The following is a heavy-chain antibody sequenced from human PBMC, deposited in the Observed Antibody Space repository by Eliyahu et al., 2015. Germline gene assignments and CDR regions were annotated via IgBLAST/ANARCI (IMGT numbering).Heavy chain of an antibody. Sequence: QVTLKESGPVLVKPTETLTLTCTVXGXXLSNXRMGVSWIRQPPGKALEWLAXIFSNDEKSYSTSLKSRLTISKDTSKSQVVLTMTNMDPVDTATYYCARIDRVPSSLDYWGQGTLVTVSS. CDR2: IFSNDEK. D-gene: IGHD3-22*01. CDR3: ARIDRVPSSLDY. CDR1: GXXLSNXRMG. J-gene: IGHJ4*02. V-gene: IGHV2-26*01.